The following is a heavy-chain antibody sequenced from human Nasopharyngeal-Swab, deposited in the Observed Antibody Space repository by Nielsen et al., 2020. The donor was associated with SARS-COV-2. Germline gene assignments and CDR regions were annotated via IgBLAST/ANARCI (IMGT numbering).Heavy chain of an antibody. D-gene: IGHD2-21*02. V-gene: IGHV3-7*01. Sequence: GESLKISCAASGFMFSGYWMNWVRQVPGKGLEWVANIKQDASEKYYVDSVKGRFTISRENAKNTLYLQMNSLTAEDTAVYYCARDVVTAIPYFDYWGQGTLVTVSS. CDR2: IKQDASEK. J-gene: IGHJ4*02. CDR1: GFMFSGYW. CDR3: ARDVVTAIPYFDY.